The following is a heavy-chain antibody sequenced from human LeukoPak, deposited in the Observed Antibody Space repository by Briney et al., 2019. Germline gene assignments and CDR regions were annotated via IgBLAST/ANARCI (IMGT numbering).Heavy chain of an antibody. V-gene: IGHV4-4*07. D-gene: IGHD3-22*01. CDR2: IYTSGST. J-gene: IGHJ5*02. Sequence: SETLSLTCTVSGGSISSYYWSWIRQPAGKGLEWIGRIYTSGSTNYNPSLKSRVTMSVDTSKNQFSLKLRSVTAADTAVYYCARERGYYYDSSGYYFGWFDPWGQGTLVTVSS. CDR1: GGSISSYY. CDR3: ARERGYYYDSSGYYFGWFDP.